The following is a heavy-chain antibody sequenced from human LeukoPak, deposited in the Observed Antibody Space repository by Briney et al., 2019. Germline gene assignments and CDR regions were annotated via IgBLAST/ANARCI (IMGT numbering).Heavy chain of an antibody. V-gene: IGHV1-18*01. Sequence: ASVKVSCKASGYTFTSYGISWVRQAPGQGLEWMGWIGAYNGNTNYAQKLQGRVTMTTDTSTSTAYMELRSLRSDDTAVYYCARDPRYGSGSYTANDYWGQGTLVTVSS. CDR2: IGAYNGNT. CDR1: GYTFTSYG. D-gene: IGHD3-10*01. CDR3: ARDPRYGSGSYTANDY. J-gene: IGHJ4*02.